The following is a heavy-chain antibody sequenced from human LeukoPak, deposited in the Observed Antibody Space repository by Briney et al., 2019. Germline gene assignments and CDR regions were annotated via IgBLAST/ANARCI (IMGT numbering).Heavy chain of an antibody. CDR2: IFYTGST. Sequence: SETLSLTCTVSGGSVSDYYWSWIRLPPGKGLEWIGYIFYTGSTYYNPSLKSRVTISVITSKNQFSLQLGSVTAADTGVYYCARAAGGTRADFDYWGQGTLVIVSS. CDR1: GGSVSDYY. D-gene: IGHD6-13*01. J-gene: IGHJ4*02. CDR3: ARAAGGTRADFDY. V-gene: IGHV4-59*02.